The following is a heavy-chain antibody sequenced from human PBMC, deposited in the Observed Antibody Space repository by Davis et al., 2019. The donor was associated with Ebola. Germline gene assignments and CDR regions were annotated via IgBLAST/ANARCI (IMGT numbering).Heavy chain of an antibody. CDR3: ARRLRYFDWGDDY. J-gene: IGHJ4*02. CDR1: GGSISSSNW. V-gene: IGHV4-4*02. Sequence: MPSETLSLTCAVSGGSISSSNWWSWVRQPPGKGLEWIGEIYHSGSTNYNPSLKSRVTISVDKSKNQFSLKLSSVTAADTAVYYCARRLRYFDWGDDYWGQGTLVTVSS. D-gene: IGHD3-9*01. CDR2: IYHSGST.